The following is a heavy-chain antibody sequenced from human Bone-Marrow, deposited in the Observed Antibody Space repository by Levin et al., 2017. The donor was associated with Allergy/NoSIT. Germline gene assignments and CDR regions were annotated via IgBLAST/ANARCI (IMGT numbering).Heavy chain of an antibody. CDR1: GDSISSSNW. D-gene: IGHD3-10*01. CDR2: IFHNGNT. V-gene: IGHV4-4*02. Sequence: PSETLSLTCSVSGDSISSSNWWTWVRQTPGKGLEWLGEIFHNGNTNYLNSRVTISVDKSKNQFSLKLTSVTAADTAVYFCARRATVVRGASDYWGQGIGVTVSS. J-gene: IGHJ4*02. CDR3: ARRATVVRGASDY.